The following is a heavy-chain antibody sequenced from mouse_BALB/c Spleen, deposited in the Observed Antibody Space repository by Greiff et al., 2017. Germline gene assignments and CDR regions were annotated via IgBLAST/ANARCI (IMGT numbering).Heavy chain of an antibody. CDR2: IYPSDSYT. Sequence: QVQLQQPGAELVRPGASVKLSCKASGYTFTSYWINWVKQRPGQGLEWIGNIYPSDSYTNYNQKFKDKATLTVDKSSSTAYMQLSSPTSEDSAVYYCTRSRDGYCFAYWGQGTLVTVSA. V-gene: IGHV1-69*02. J-gene: IGHJ3*01. CDR1: GYTFTSYW. D-gene: IGHD2-3*01. CDR3: TRSRDGYCFAY.